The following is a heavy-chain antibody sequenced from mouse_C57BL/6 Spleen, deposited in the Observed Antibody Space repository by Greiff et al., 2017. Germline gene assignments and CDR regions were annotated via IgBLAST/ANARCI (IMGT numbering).Heavy chain of an antibody. J-gene: IGHJ3*01. D-gene: IGHD2-4*01. CDR2: IRSKSNNYAT. CDR3: VSPSYDYDWFAY. CDR1: GFSFNTYA. V-gene: IGHV10-1*01. Sequence: EVKVVESGGGLVQPKGSLKLSCAASGFSFNTYAMNWVRQAPGKGLEWVGRIRSKSNNYATYYADSVKDRFTISRYDSESMLYLQMNNLKTEDTAVYYCVSPSYDYDWFAYWGQGTLLTVSA.